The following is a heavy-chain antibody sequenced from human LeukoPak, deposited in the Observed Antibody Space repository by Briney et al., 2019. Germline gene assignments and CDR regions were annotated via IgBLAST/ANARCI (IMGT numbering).Heavy chain of an antibody. D-gene: IGHD6-13*01. CDR3: EAAGGSNWYIY. J-gene: IGHJ4*02. CDR2: IIPVFGTV. CDR1: GDNFNNYV. V-gene: IGHV1-69*13. Sequence: SVKVSCKASGDNFNNYVISWVRQAPGQGLEWMGGIIPVFGTVKYSQKFQGRVTITADETTSTAYMQLDSLESSDTALYFCEAAGGSNWYIYWGQGTLVSVSS.